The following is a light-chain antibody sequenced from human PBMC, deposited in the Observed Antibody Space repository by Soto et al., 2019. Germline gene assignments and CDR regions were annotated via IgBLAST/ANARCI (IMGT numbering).Light chain of an antibody. CDR2: EVS. V-gene: IGLV2-14*01. J-gene: IGLJ1*01. CDR1: TSDIGANNF. Sequence: QSALTQPASVSGSPGQSITISCAGTTSDIGANNFVSWYQQRPGKAPKFIIYEVSNRPAGVSYRFSGSKSGSTASLTISGLQAADEALYSGNADTKTGARVFGTGTKLTVL. CDR3: NADTKTGARV.